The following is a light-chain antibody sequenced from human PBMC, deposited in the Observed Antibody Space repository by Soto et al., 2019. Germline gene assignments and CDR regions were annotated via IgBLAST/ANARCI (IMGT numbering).Light chain of an antibody. CDR3: QTYDSSPSGWV. J-gene: IGLJ3*02. V-gene: IGLV1-40*01. CDR2: GND. CDR1: SSNIGAGFD. Sequence: QSVLTQPPSVSGAPGQRVTISCTGSSSNIGAGFDVHWYQQLPGGVPKLLIYGNDKRPSGVPDRVSGSKAGTSGSLASTGLLAGDEGDYYCQTYDSSPSGWVFGGGTKVTVL.